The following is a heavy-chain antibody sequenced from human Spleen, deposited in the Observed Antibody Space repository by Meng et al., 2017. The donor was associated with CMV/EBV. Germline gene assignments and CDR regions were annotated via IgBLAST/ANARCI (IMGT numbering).Heavy chain of an antibody. V-gene: IGHV3-48*03. CDR1: GFTFSSYE. J-gene: IGHJ4*02. CDR3: ASGPELIQNYDFWSGYYLTHYFDY. D-gene: IGHD3-3*01. CDR2: ISGSGSTI. Sequence: GGSLRLSCVASGFTFSSYEMNWVRQAPGKGLEWVSYISGSGSTIYYADSVKGRFTISRDNAKNSLYLQMNSLRAEDTAVYYCASGPELIQNYDFWSGYYLTHYFDYWGQGTLVTVSS.